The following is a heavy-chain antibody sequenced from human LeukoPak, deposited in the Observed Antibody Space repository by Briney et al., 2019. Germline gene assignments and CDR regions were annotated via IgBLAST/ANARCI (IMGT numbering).Heavy chain of an antibody. Sequence: ASVKVSCKASGYTFTGYYMHWVRQAPGQGLEWMGWISPNSGGTNYAQKFQGRVTMTRDTSISTAYMELSRLRSDDTAVYYCARFGYGEIRGQLDLERRYYYYGMDVWGQGTTVTVSS. CDR2: ISPNSGGT. J-gene: IGHJ6*02. D-gene: IGHD1-1*01. CDR3: ARFGYGEIRGQLDLERRYYYYGMDV. CDR1: GYTFTGYY. V-gene: IGHV1-2*02.